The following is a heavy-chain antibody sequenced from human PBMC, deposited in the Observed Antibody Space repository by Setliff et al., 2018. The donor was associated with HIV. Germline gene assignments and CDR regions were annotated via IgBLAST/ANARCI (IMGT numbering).Heavy chain of an antibody. J-gene: IGHJ4*02. CDR1: GGSMIHRDYY. Sequence: PSETLSLTCTVSGGSMIHRDYYWGWIRQPPGKGLEWIGSVYYSGTSFYNPSLKSRVTISIDTSKSQFSLTLNSVTAADTAMYNCARVLVAAVGSIDYWGQGILVTAPQ. CDR2: VYYSGTS. D-gene: IGHD6-13*01. V-gene: IGHV4-39*07. CDR3: ARVLVAAVGSIDY.